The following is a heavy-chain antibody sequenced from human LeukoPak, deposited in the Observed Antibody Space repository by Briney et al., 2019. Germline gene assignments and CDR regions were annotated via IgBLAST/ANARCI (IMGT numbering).Heavy chain of an antibody. CDR3: ARGAPPQN. CDR2: ISHTGNT. J-gene: IGHJ4*02. Sequence: KGLEWLGEISHTGNTHYNPSLKSRVTISIDTSKNHFSLNLTSVTAADTAVYYCARGAPPQNWGQGALVTVSS. V-gene: IGHV4-34*01.